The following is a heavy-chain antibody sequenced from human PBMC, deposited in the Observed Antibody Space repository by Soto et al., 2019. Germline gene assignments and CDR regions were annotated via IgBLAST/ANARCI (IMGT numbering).Heavy chain of an antibody. V-gene: IGHV3-43*01. CDR3: VKLAGVYGMEV. Sequence: QTVGSLRLSCASSVFKFDDYGLHCVRQTAEKGLEWVSLVNWDGRSTKYGDSVTGRFTVSRDNRENSLYLQMNSLRPEDSVLYYCVKLAGVYGMEVLGRGTMHTVSS. CDR2: VNWDGRST. D-gene: IGHD7-27*01. J-gene: IGHJ6*02. CDR1: VFKFDDYG.